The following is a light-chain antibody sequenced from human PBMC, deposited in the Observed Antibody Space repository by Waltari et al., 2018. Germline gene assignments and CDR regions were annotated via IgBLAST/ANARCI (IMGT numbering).Light chain of an antibody. Sequence: DIQMTQSPSSLSASVGDSVTITFRASQNINSFLNWYQQKPGRAPKLLIYAASSLHSGVPSRFSGSGSGTDYTLTISSLQPEDFATYYCQQSYSTWTSGQGTKVEIK. CDR2: AAS. J-gene: IGKJ1*01. CDR1: QNINSF. V-gene: IGKV1-39*01. CDR3: QQSYSTWT.